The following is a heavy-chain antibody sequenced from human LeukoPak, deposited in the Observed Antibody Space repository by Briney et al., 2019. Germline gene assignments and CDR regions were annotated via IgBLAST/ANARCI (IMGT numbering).Heavy chain of an antibody. V-gene: IGHV3-33*06. J-gene: IGHJ4*02. CDR2: IWSDATNQ. D-gene: IGHD4-11*01. CDR1: GFTFSHFG. Sequence: GGSLRLSCEAPGFTFSHFGMHWVRQAPGKGLEWVAVIWSDATNQYYGDSVKGRFTISRDNFKKTVSLQMDSLRAEDTAVYYCAKGAQRGFDYSNSLEHWGQGSLVTVSS. CDR3: AKGAQRGFDYSNSLEH.